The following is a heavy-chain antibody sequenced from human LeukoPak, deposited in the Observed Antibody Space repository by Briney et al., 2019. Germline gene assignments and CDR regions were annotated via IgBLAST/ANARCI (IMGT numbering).Heavy chain of an antibody. D-gene: IGHD6-13*01. CDR1: GGSFSGYY. Sequence: PSETLSLTCAVYGGSFSGYYWGWIRQPPGKGLEWIGEINHSGSTNYNPSLKSRVTISVHTSKNQFSLKLSSVTAADTAVYYCASGGISSSWPYFDYWGQGTTVTVSS. J-gene: IGHJ4*03. V-gene: IGHV4-34*01. CDR2: INHSGST. CDR3: ASGGISSSWPYFDY.